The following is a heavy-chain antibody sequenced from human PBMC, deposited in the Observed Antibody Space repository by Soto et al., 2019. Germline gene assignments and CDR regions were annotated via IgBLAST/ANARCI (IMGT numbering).Heavy chain of an antibody. CDR1: GGSIRSYY. CDR2: IYTSGTT. V-gene: IGHV4-4*07. Sequence: QVQLQESGPGLVKPSETLSLTCNVSGGSIRSYYWSWIRQPAGKALEWIGRIYTSGTTNYNPSLKSRATMLIDTSKNQFSLILSSVTAADTAVYYCAREGASGFGMDVWGQGTTVTVFS. D-gene: IGHD1-26*01. CDR3: AREGASGFGMDV. J-gene: IGHJ6*02.